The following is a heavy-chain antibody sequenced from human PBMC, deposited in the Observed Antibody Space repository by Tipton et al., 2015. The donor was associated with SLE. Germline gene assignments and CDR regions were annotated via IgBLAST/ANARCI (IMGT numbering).Heavy chain of an antibody. CDR3: AKMGGGPDAFDI. V-gene: IGHV3-9*01. J-gene: IGHJ3*02. CDR2: ISWNSGSI. CDR1: GFTFDDYA. Sequence: SLRLSCAASGFTFDDYAMHWVRQAPGKGLEWVSGISWNSGSIGYADSVKGLFTISRDNAKNSLYLQMNSLRAEDTALYYCAKMGGGPDAFDIWGQGTMVTGSS. D-gene: IGHD3-16*01.